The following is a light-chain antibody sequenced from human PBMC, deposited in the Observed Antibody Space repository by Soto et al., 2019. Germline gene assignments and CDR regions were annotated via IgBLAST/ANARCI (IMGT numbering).Light chain of an antibody. V-gene: IGKV1-27*01. Sequence: IHITHSPSSLSASLRYGFTITVRSSQGISNALAWYQQRPGKVPKLLMYAASTLQSGVPSRFSGSGSGTDFTLTISSLQPEDFATYYCQQSYSTLTWTFGQGTKVDIK. J-gene: IGKJ1*01. CDR3: QQSYSTLTWT. CDR2: AAS. CDR1: QGISNA.